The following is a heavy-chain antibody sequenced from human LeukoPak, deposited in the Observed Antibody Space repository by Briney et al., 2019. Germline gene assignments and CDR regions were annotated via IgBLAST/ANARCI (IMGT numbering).Heavy chain of an antibody. CDR2: ISSSGSTI. J-gene: IGHJ5*02. CDR3: ARPLGYCSGGSCYQNWFDP. Sequence: GGSLRLSCAASGFTFSDYYMSWIRQAPGKGREWVSYISSSGSTIYYADCVKGRFTISRDNAKNSLYLQMNSLRAGDTAVYYCARPLGYCSGGSCYQNWFDPWGQGTLVTVSS. V-gene: IGHV3-11*01. D-gene: IGHD2-15*01. CDR1: GFTFSDYY.